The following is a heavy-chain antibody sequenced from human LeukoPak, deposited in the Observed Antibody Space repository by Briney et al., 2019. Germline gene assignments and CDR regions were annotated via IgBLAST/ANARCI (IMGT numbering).Heavy chain of an antibody. CDR3: AKDLKSSGSYYYDY. CDR1: GFTFSSYA. V-gene: IGHV3-23*01. CDR2: ISGSGGST. J-gene: IGHJ4*02. D-gene: IGHD1-26*01. Sequence: PGGSLRLSCAASGFTFSSYAMSWVRQAPGKGLEWVSAISGSGGSTYYADSVKGRFTISRDNSKNTLYLQMNSLRAEDTAVYYCAKDLKSSGSYYYDYWGQGTLVTVSS.